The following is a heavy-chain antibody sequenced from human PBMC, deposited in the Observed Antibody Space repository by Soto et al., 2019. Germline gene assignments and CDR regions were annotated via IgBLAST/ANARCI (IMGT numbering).Heavy chain of an antibody. CDR1: GGTFSSYA. D-gene: IGHD2-8*01. V-gene: IGHV1-2*04. Sequence: ASVKVSCKASGGTFSSYAISWVRQAPGQGLEWMGGINPKSGGTSTAQKFQGWVTMTTDTSISTASMELTRLTSDDTAIYYCARGDSTDCSIGLCSFFYNRAMDVWGQGTTVTVSS. CDR2: INPKSGGT. J-gene: IGHJ6*02. CDR3: ARGDSTDCSIGLCSFFYNRAMDV.